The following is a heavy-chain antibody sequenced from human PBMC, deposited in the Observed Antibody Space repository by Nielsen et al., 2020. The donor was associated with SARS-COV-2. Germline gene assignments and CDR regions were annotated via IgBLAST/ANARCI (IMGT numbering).Heavy chain of an antibody. Sequence: GGSLRLSCAASGFTFSSYGMHWVRQAPGKGLEWVAVISYDGSNKYYADSVKGRFTISRDNSKNSLYLQMNSLRAEDTAVYYCARAGGWYNWFDPWGQGTLATVSS. D-gene: IGHD6-19*01. CDR2: ISYDGSNK. J-gene: IGHJ5*02. V-gene: IGHV3-30*03. CDR1: GFTFSSYG. CDR3: ARAGGWYNWFDP.